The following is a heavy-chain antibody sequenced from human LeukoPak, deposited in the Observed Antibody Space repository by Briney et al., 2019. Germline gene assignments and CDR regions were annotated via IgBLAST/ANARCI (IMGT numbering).Heavy chain of an antibody. D-gene: IGHD1-26*01. Sequence: KTSETLSLTCTVSGGSISTYYWSWIRQPPGEGLEWIGSIYYSGTAHSNPSLKSRATISVDTSKNHLSLKVSSVTAADTAVYYCARGASGTLYDAFDIWGQGTMVTVSS. J-gene: IGHJ3*02. CDR3: ARGASGTLYDAFDI. CDR1: GGSISTYY. CDR2: IYYSGTA. V-gene: IGHV4-59*01.